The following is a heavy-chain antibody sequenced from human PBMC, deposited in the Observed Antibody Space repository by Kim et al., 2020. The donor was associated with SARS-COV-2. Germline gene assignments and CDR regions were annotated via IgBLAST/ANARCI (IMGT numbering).Heavy chain of an antibody. J-gene: IGHJ4*02. V-gene: IGHV3-30*04. CDR1: GFTFSSYA. CDR3: AREPEGTYYYFDY. Sequence: GGSLRLSCAASGFTFSSYAMHWVRQAPGKGLEWVAVISYDGSNKYYADSVKGRFTISRDNSKNTLYLQMNSLRAEDTTVYYCAREPEGTYYYFDYWGQGTLVTVSS. D-gene: IGHD2-21*01. CDR2: ISYDGSNK.